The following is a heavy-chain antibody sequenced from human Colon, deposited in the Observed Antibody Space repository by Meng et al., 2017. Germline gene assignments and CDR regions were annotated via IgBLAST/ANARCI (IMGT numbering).Heavy chain of an antibody. J-gene: IGHJ4*02. D-gene: IGHD2-2*01. Sequence: AQVLQSGGGVKQPGASVKVSCKASGYTFTNYGITWVRQAPGQGLEWMGWISAYNGNTNYAQTLQGRVTMTTDTSTSTAYMELGSLRSDDTAVYYCARTGCSSSSCYDYWGQGTLVTVSS. CDR2: ISAYNGNT. V-gene: IGHV1-18*01. CDR3: ARTGCSSSSCYDY. CDR1: GYTFTNYG.